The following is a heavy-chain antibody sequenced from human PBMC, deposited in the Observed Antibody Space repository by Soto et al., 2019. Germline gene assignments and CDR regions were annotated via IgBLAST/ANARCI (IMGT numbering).Heavy chain of an antibody. V-gene: IGHV1-24*01. Sequence: ASVNGSCKVSGYTLTELSMHWVRQAPGKGLEWMGGFDPEDGETIYAQKFQGRVTMTEDTSTDTAYMELSSLRSEDTAVYYCATVPSFVAARPGWFDPWGQGTLVTVSS. J-gene: IGHJ5*02. CDR3: ATVPSFVAARPGWFDP. D-gene: IGHD6-6*01. CDR2: FDPEDGET. CDR1: GYTLTELS.